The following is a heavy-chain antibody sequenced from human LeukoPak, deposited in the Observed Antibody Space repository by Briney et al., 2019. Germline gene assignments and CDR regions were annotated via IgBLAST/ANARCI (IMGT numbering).Heavy chain of an antibody. CDR3: ARTGGYSGSYST. J-gene: IGHJ5*02. V-gene: IGHV4-4*09. CDR1: GGSISSYY. Sequence: SETLSLTCTVSGGSISSYYWSWIRQPPGKGLEWIGYIYTSRSTNYNPSLKSRVTISVDTSKNQFSLKLSSVTAADTAVYYCARTGGYSGSYSTWGQGTLVTVSS. D-gene: IGHD1-26*01. CDR2: IYTSRST.